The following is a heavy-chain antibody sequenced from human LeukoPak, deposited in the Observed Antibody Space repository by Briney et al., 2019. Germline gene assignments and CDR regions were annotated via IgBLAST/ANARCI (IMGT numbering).Heavy chain of an antibody. CDR3: WKGIAAAGTGAFDI. CDR1: GYTFTSYD. J-gene: IGHJ3*02. Sequence: ASVKVSCKASGYTFTSYDISWVRQATGQGLEWMGWMNPNSGKTAYAQKFQGRVTMTRNTSISTAYMELYSLRSEDTAVYYCWKGIAAAGTGAFDIWGQGTMVTVSS. V-gene: IGHV1-8*01. CDR2: MNPNSGKT. D-gene: IGHD6-13*01.